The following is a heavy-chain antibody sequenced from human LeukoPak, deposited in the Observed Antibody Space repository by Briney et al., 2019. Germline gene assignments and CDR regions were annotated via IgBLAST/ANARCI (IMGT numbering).Heavy chain of an antibody. Sequence: SETLSLTCAVSGYSISSGYYWGWIRQPPGKGLEWIGSIYHSGSTYYNPSLKSRVTISVDTSKNQFSLKLSSVTAADTAVYYCARSPERWLQLLIDYWGQEPWSPSPQ. V-gene: IGHV4-38-2*01. J-gene: IGHJ4*01. CDR1: GYSISSGYY. CDR2: IYHSGST. CDR3: ARSPERWLQLLIDY. D-gene: IGHD5-24*01.